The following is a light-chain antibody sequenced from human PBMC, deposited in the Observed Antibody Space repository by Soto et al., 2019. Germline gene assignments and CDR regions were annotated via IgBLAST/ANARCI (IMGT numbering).Light chain of an antibody. J-gene: IGKJ1*01. CDR3: PHYNNWPQT. CDR1: QNIDIN. CDR2: GAS. V-gene: IGKV3-15*01. Sequence: EIGMRRSPAHVTESPGERXXRGCRASQNIDINLVWYQQKPGQAPRLLIYGASTRATDIPARFSGSGSGTEFTLTIISLQSEDFAEYHCPHYNNWPQTFGQVTKVAI.